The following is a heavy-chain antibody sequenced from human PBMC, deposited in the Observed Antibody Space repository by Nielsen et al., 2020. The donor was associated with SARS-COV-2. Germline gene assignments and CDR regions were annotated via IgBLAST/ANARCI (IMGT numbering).Heavy chain of an antibody. J-gene: IGHJ4*02. CDR1: GFTFSSYW. V-gene: IGHV3-74*01. CDR3: ARDLSRGWFGY. D-gene: IGHD6-19*01. Sequence: GESLKISCAASGFTFSSYWMHWVRQAPGKGLVWVSRINSDGSSTSYADSVKGRFTISRDNAKNTLYLQMNSLRAEDTAVYYCARDLSRGWFGYWGQGTLVTVSS. CDR2: INSDGSST.